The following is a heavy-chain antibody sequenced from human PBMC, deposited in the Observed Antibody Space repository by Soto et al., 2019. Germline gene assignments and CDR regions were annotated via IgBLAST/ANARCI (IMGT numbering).Heavy chain of an antibody. V-gene: IGHV3-74*01. J-gene: IGHJ6*02. CDR2: INSDGSST. Sequence: GGSLRLSCGASGFTFSSYNMHWVRQGPGKGLVWVSRINSDGSSTRYADSVKGRFTISRDNAKNTLYLQMNSLRAEDTAVYYCARDLSCSGGSSQSYYYHYGVDVWGQGTTVTVSS. D-gene: IGHD2-15*01. CDR3: ARDLSCSGGSSQSYYYHYGVDV. CDR1: GFTFSSYN.